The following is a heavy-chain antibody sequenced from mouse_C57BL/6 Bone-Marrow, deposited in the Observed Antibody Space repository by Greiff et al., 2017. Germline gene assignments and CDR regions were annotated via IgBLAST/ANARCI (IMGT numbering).Heavy chain of an antibody. CDR1: GYTFTSYW. J-gene: IGHJ4*01. Sequence: QVQLQQPGAELVKPGASVKLSCKASGYTFTSYWMHWVKQRPGQGLEWIGMIHPNSGSTNYNEKFKSKATMTVDKSSSTAYMQRSSLTSEDSAVYYCAREYDYEYYYAMDYWGQGTSVTVSS. CDR3: AREYDYEYYYAMDY. D-gene: IGHD2-4*01. CDR2: IHPNSGST. V-gene: IGHV1-64*01.